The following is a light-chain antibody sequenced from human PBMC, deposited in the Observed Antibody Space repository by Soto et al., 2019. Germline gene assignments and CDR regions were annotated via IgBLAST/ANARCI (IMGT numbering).Light chain of an antibody. J-gene: IGKJ4*01. V-gene: IGKV1-5*01. CDR2: EAS. Sequence: DIQMTQSPSTLSASVGDRVTITLRASQTIVSWLAWYQQKPGNAPKLLISEASSLESGVPSRFSCSGSGTEFTLTINSLQPYDVATYYCQHYNSDPVTFGGGTKVEIK. CDR1: QTIVSW. CDR3: QHYNSDPVT.